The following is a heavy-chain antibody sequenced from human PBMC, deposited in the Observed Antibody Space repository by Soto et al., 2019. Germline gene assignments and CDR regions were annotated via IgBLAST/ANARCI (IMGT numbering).Heavy chain of an antibody. J-gene: IGHJ5*02. CDR3: ARDSGLGVAVGNWFDP. CDR1: GGTFASYP. D-gene: IGHD6-19*01. CDR2: IIPIFGTA. Sequence: QVQLVQSGAEVKKPGSSVKVSCKASGGTFASYPISWVRQPPEQGLEWMGGIIPIFGTANYAQKFQGRVTITADESTSTAYMELSSLRSEDTAVYYCARDSGLGVAVGNWFDPWGQGTLVTVSS. V-gene: IGHV1-69*01.